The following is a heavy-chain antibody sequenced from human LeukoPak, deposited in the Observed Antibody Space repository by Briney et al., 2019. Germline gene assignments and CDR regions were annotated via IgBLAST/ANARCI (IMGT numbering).Heavy chain of an antibody. CDR3: AKKPGPDGSYGAFDI. V-gene: IGHV3-23*01. CDR2: ISGSGGST. CDR1: GFTFSSYA. D-gene: IGHD1-26*01. Sequence: GGSLRLSCAASGFTFSSYAMSWVRQAPGKGLEWVSDISGSGGSTDYADSVKGRFTISRDKSKNTLYLQMNSLRAEDTAVYYCAKKPGPDGSYGAFDIWGQGTMVTVSS. J-gene: IGHJ3*02.